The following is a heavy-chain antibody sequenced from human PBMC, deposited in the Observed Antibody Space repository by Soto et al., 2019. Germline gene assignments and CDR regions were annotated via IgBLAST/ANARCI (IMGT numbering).Heavy chain of an antibody. CDR3: VRGTNGWRGMDY. CDR1: GFTFSSYP. J-gene: IGHJ4*02. D-gene: IGHD2-8*01. Sequence: EVQLVESGGAIVQPGGSLRLSCATSGFTFSSYPIHWVRQPPGKGPVWVSRITKDGSGTTYADSVKGRFTVTRDNAKNTMYLQMSGLGAEDTAVYHCVRGTNGWRGMDYWGQGTLVTVSS. CDR2: ITKDGSGT. V-gene: IGHV3-74*01.